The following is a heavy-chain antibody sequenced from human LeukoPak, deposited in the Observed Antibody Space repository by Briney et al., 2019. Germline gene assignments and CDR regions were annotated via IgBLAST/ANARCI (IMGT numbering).Heavy chain of an antibody. J-gene: IGHJ4*02. Sequence: GGSLRLSCAASGFTFSSYSMNWVRQAPGKGLEWVSSISSSSSYIYYADSVKGRVTISRDNAKNTLYLQMNSLRAEDTAVYYCARGGGYLRYYFDYWGQGTLVTVSS. CDR1: GFTFSSYS. CDR2: ISSSSSYI. CDR3: ARGGGYLRYYFDY. D-gene: IGHD2-2*03. V-gene: IGHV3-21*01.